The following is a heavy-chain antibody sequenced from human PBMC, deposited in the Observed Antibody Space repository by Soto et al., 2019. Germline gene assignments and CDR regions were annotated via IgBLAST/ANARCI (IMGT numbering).Heavy chain of an antibody. Sequence: QVQLQESGPGLVKPSGTLSLTCAVSGGSISSSNWWSWVRQPPGKGLEWIGEIYHSGSTNYNPSLKSRVTISVDKSKNQFSLKPSSVTAADTAVYYCARDDGVWFGAHGMDVWGQGTTVTVSS. D-gene: IGHD3-10*01. CDR3: ARDDGVWFGAHGMDV. V-gene: IGHV4-4*02. CDR2: IYHSGST. CDR1: GGSISSSNW. J-gene: IGHJ6*02.